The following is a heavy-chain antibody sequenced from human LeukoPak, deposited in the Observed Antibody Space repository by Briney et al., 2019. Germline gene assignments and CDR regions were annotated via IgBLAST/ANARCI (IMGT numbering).Heavy chain of an antibody. CDR1: GFTFSDYY. D-gene: IGHD6-13*01. V-gene: IGHV3-11*04. J-gene: IGHJ4*02. CDR2: ISSSGSTI. Sequence: GGSLRLSCAASGFTFSDYYMSWIRQAPGKGLEWVSYISSSGSTIYYADSVKGRFTISRDNAKNSLYLQMNSLRAEDTAVYYCARLVRTIAAAYFDYWGQGTLVTVSS. CDR3: ARLVRTIAAAYFDY.